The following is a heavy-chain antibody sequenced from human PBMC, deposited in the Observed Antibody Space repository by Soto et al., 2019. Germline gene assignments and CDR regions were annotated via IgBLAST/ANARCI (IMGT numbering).Heavy chain of an antibody. D-gene: IGHD1-1*01. CDR3: ARDLTWNQADY. CDR2: INTDGSTT. V-gene: IGHV3-74*01. Sequence: GGSLRICCAASGVSFDRHWMHCVRQAQGKGLVWVSRINTDGSTTSYADSVKGRFTISRDNAKNTLYLQMNSLRVEDTAVYYCARDLTWNQADYWGQGTLVTVSS. J-gene: IGHJ4*02. CDR1: GVSFDRHW.